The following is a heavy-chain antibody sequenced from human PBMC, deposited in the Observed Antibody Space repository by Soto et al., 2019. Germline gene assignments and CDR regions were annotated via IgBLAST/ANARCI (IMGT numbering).Heavy chain of an antibody. Sequence: SETLSLTCTVSGGSISSYYWSWIRQPPGKGLEWIGYIYYSGSTNYNPSLKSRVTISVDTSKNQFSLKLSSVTATDTAVYYCARVAAAGPLDAFDIWGQGTMVTVSS. J-gene: IGHJ3*02. CDR3: ARVAAAGPLDAFDI. V-gene: IGHV4-59*01. CDR2: IYYSGST. CDR1: GGSISSYY. D-gene: IGHD6-13*01.